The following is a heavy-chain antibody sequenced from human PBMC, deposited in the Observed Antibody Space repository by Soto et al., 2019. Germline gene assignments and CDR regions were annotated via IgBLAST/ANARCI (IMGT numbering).Heavy chain of an antibody. J-gene: IGHJ4*02. CDR1: GFTFSSYG. Sequence: HPGRSLRLSCAASGFTFSSYGMHWVRQAPGKGLEWVAVISYDGSNKYYADSVKGRFTISRDNSKNTLYLQMNSLRAEDTAVYYCAKDPYSYSGSYVRDDYRGQGTLVTVSS. CDR2: ISYDGSNK. D-gene: IGHD1-26*01. V-gene: IGHV3-30*18. CDR3: AKDPYSYSGSYVRDDY.